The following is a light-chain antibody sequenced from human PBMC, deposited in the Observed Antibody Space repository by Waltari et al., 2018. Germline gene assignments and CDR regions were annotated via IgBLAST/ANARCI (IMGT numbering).Light chain of an antibody. Sequence: QSVLTQPPSASGTPGQRVTISCSGSSSNLGSNTVNWYQQLPGTAPKLLIFGNNQRPSGVPDRFPGSKSGTSASLAFSGLQSEDEAVYYCAAWDDSLHGVVFGGGTKLTVL. CDR3: AAWDDSLHGVV. CDR2: GNN. CDR1: SSNLGSNT. J-gene: IGLJ2*01. V-gene: IGLV1-44*01.